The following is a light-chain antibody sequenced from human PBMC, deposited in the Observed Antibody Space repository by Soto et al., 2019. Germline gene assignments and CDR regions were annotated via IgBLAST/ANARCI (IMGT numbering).Light chain of an antibody. Sequence: DLQLTQSPSSLSASVGDRVTITCQASQDINNYLNWYQQKPGKAPKLLIFDASSVETGVPSRFSGSGSGTHFTFTISSLEPEDIATYHCQQYEDLPRTFGGGTRVELK. J-gene: IGKJ4*01. V-gene: IGKV1-33*01. CDR3: QQYEDLPRT. CDR1: QDINNY. CDR2: DAS.